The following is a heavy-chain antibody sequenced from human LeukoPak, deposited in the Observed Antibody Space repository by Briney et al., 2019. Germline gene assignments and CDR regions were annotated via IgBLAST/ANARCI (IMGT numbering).Heavy chain of an antibody. J-gene: IGHJ6*02. CDR3: ARGGDILTGYSSLENYGMDV. CDR1: GGSISSYY. V-gene: IGHV4-59*01. D-gene: IGHD3-9*01. Sequence: PSETLSLTCTVSGGSISSYYWSWIRQPPGKGLEWIGYIYYSGSTNYNPSLKSRVTISVDTSKNQFSLKLSSVTAADTAVYYCARGGDILTGYSSLENYGMDVWGQGTTVTVSS. CDR2: IYYSGST.